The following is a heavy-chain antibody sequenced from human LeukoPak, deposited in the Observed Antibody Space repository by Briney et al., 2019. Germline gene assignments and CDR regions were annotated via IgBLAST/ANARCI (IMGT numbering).Heavy chain of an antibody. J-gene: IGHJ4*02. CDR2: ISYDGSSE. V-gene: IGHV3-30*04. D-gene: IGHD3-10*01. Sequence: GGSLRLSCAASGFTFSSYAIHWVRQAPGKGLEWVAVISYDGSSEYYADSVKGRFTISRDNSKNTLYLQMNSLRAEDTAVYYCAKVPQYYYGSGSLFDYWGQGTLVTVSS. CDR1: GFTFSSYA. CDR3: AKVPQYYYGSGSLFDY.